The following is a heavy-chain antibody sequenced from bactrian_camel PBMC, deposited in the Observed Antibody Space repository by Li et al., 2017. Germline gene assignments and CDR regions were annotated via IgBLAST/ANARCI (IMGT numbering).Heavy chain of an antibody. J-gene: IGHJ4*01. CDR2: INGGGGTT. CDR3: VSQDNTDYAWY. Sequence: QLVESGGDLVQPGGSLKLSCAASGFTFSSYWMHWVRQAPGKGLEWVAGINGGGGTTYYADSVKGRFTISRDNAKNTVYLQMDSLKLEDTAVYYCVSQDNTDYAWYWGQGTQVTVS. D-gene: IGHD4*01. V-gene: IGHV3S25*01. CDR1: GFTFSSYW.